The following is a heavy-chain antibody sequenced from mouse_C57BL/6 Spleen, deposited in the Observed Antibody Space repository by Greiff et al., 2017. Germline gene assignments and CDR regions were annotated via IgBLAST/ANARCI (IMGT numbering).Heavy chain of an antibody. J-gene: IGHJ1*03. V-gene: IGHV1-42*01. CDR2: INPSTGGT. D-gene: IGHD1-1*01. CDR3: ARNVVATLRYFDV. Sequence: VQLKQSGPELVKPGASVKISCKASGYSFTGYYMNWVKQSPEKSLEWIGEINPSTGGTTYNQKFKAKATLTVDKSSSTAYMQLKSLTSEDSAVYYCARNVVATLRYFDVWGTGTTVTVSS. CDR1: GYSFTGYY.